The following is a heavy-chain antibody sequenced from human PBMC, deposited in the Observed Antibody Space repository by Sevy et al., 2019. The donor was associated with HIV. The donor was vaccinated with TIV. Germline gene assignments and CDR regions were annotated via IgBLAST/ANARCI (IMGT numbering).Heavy chain of an antibody. J-gene: IGHJ4*02. CDR2: LSFGCGEI. D-gene: IGHD2-8*01. CDR1: GCTFSKYS. CDR3: AREGCTKPHDY. V-gene: IGHV3-23*01. Sequence: GGSLRLSCAASGCTFSKYSMSWVRQPPGKGLEWVSTLSFGCGEINHADSVKGRFTISRDNSKNSLYLQMNNLRAEDTDVYYCAREGCTKPHDYWGQGTLVTVSS.